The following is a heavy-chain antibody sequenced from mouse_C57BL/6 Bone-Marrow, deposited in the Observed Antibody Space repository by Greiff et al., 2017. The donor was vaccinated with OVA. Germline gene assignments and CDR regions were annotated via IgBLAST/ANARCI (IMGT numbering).Heavy chain of an antibody. V-gene: IGHV3-6*01. CDR2: ISYDGSN. J-gene: IGHJ2*01. CDR3: ASNLIYDGYYRY. Sequence: VQLKESGPGLVKPSQSLSLTCSVTGYSITSGYYWNWIRQFPGNKLEWMGYISYDGSNNYNPSLKNRISITRDTSKNQFFLKLNSVTTEDTATYYCASNLIYDGYYRYWGQGTTLTVSS. CDR1: GYSITSGYY. D-gene: IGHD2-3*01.